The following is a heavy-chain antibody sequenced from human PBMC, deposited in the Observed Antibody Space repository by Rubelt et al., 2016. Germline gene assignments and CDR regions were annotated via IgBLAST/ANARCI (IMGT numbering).Heavy chain of an antibody. D-gene: IGHD2-2*01. Sequence: DGGEWVAVIWYDGSNNRFADSVKGRFTISRDNSKNILWLQMNSLSAEDTAVYYCARGYCTGTSCYAGGWYFDLWGRGTLVTVFS. CDR2: IWYDGSNN. CDR3: ARGYCTGTSCYAGGWYFDL. J-gene: IGHJ2*01. V-gene: IGHV3-33*01.